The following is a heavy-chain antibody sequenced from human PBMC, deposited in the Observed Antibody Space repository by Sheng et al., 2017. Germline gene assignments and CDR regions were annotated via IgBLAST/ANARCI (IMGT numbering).Heavy chain of an antibody. V-gene: IGHV3-53*01. CDR2: IYSGGST. CDR1: GFTVSSNY. Sequence: EVQLVESGGGLIQPGGSLRLSCAASGFTVSSNYMSWVRQAPGKGLEWVSVIYSGGSTYYADSVKGRFTISRDNSKNTLYLQMNSLRAEDTAVYYCARSGYSSSAYYFDYWGQGTLVTVSS. J-gene: IGHJ4*02. CDR3: ARSGYSSSAYYFDY. D-gene: IGHD6-13*01.